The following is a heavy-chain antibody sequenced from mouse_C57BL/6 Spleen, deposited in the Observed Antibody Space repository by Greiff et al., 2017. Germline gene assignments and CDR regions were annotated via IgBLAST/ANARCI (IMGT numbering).Heavy chain of an antibody. J-gene: IGHJ2*01. D-gene: IGHD3-2*02. Sequence: VQLQQPGTELVKPGASVKLSCKASGYTFTSYWMHWVKQRPGQGLEWIGNINPSNGGTNYNEKFKSKATLTVNKSSSTAYMQLSSLTSEDSAVYYCARPLRLSPHYFDCWGQGTTLTVSS. V-gene: IGHV1-53*01. CDR2: INPSNGGT. CDR3: ARPLRLSPHYFDC. CDR1: GYTFTSYW.